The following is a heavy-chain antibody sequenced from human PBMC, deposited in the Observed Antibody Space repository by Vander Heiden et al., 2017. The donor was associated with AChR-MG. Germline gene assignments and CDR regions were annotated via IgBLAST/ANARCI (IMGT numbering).Heavy chain of an antibody. J-gene: IGHJ5*02. CDR1: GFTFSSHG. CDR3: ARGWGFGEKNWFDP. V-gene: IGHV3-33*08. CDR2: IWYDGSNK. Sequence: QVQLVESGGGVVQPGRSLSLSCAASGFTFSSHGMPWVRQAPGKGLEWVAVIWYDGSNKYYADSVKGRFTISRDNSKNTLYLQMNSLRAEDTAVYYCARGWGFGEKNWFDPWGQGTLVTVSS. D-gene: IGHD3-10*01.